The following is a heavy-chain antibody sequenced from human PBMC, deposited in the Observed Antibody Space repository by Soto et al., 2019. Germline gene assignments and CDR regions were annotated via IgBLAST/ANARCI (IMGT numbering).Heavy chain of an antibody. CDR2: IIPIFGTA. V-gene: IGHV1-69*13. J-gene: IGHJ5*02. CDR3: ARAPTYYDILTGYYNWFDP. Sequence: ASVKVSCKASGGTFSSYAISWVRQAPGQGLEWMGGIIPIFGTANYAQKFQGRVTITADESTSTAYMELSSLRSEDTAVYYCARAPTYYDILTGYYNWFDPWGQGTLVTVSS. D-gene: IGHD3-9*01. CDR1: GGTFSSYA.